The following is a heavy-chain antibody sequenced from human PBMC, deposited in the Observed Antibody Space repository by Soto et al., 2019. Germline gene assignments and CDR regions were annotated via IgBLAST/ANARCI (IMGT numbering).Heavy chain of an antibody. CDR3: AKVRYSSPMGYYYGMDV. J-gene: IGHJ6*02. V-gene: IGHV1-18*01. CDR1: GYTFTSYT. Sequence: QVQLVQSEAEVKKPGASVKVSCKASGYTFTSYTVSWVRQAPGQGLEWIGWISANNDNTDFAQRFQDRVTLTTDTSTRTAYMELRSLQSDDTAVYYCAKVRYSSPMGYYYGMDVWGQGTTVTVSS. D-gene: IGHD6-19*01. CDR2: ISANNDNT.